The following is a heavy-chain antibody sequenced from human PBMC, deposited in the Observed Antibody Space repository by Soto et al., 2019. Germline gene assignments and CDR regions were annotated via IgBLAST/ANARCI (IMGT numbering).Heavy chain of an antibody. J-gene: IGHJ6*02. CDR2: IYYSGST. D-gene: IGHD5-12*01. CDR1: GDSIRSYY. CDR3: ARAYGGFDNGLDV. Sequence: QVQLQESGPGLVKPSETLSLTCTVSGDSIRSYYWTWIRQPPGKELELIGYIYYSGSTRYNPSLKSRVTISVDMSKNQFSLKLSSVIAADTAVYYCARAYGGFDNGLDVWGQGTAVTVSS. V-gene: IGHV4-59*01.